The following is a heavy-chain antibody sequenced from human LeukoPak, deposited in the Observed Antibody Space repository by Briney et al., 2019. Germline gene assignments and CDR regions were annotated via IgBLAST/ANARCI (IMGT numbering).Heavy chain of an antibody. D-gene: IGHD3-3*01. J-gene: IGHJ6*04. CDR1: GYTFTGYY. V-gene: IGHV1-2*02. CDR2: INPNSGGT. Sequence: GASVKLSCKASGYTFTGYYMHWVRQAPGQGLEWMGWINPNSGGTHYAQKFQGRVTMTRDTSISTAYMELSRLRSDDTAVYYCARALTIFGVPTGMDVWGKGTTVTVSS. CDR3: ARALTIFGVPTGMDV.